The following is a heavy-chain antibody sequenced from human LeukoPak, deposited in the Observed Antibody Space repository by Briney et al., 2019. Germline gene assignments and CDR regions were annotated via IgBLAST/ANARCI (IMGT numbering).Heavy chain of an antibody. Sequence: PGRSLRLSCAASGFTFSTYGTHWVRQAPGKGLEWVAVIWSDGSNKYYADSVKGRFTISRDNSKNTLYLQMNSLRAEDTAVYYCTRRRYSVYDFDYWGQGTLVTVSS. J-gene: IGHJ4*02. CDR2: IWSDGSNK. D-gene: IGHD5/OR15-5a*01. CDR1: GFTFSTYG. V-gene: IGHV3-33*01. CDR3: TRRRYSVYDFDY.